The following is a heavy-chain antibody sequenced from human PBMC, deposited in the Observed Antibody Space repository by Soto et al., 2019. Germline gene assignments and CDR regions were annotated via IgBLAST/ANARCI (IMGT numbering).Heavy chain of an antibody. CDR2: IYHSGST. Sequence: SETLSLTCAVSGGSISSGGYSWSWIRQPPGKGLEWIGYIYHSGSTYYNPSLKSRVTISVDRPKNQFSLKLSSVTAADTAVYYCARGYYDYVWGSFPFDYWGQGTLVTVSS. CDR3: ARGYYDYVWGSFPFDY. CDR1: GGSISSGGYS. V-gene: IGHV4-30-2*01. J-gene: IGHJ4*02. D-gene: IGHD3-16*01.